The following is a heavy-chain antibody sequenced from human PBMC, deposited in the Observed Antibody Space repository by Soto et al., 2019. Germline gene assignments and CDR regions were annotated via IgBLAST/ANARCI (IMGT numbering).Heavy chain of an antibody. CDR2: IYYSGST. CDR1: GGSISSYY. V-gene: IGHV4-59*01. CDR3: ARVGWGSYRLGWFDP. J-gene: IGHJ5*02. Sequence: SETLSLTCTVSGGSISSYYWSWIRQPPGKGLEWIGYIYYSGSTSYNPSLKSRVTISVDTSKNQFSLKLSSVTAADTAVYYCARVGWGSYRLGWFDPWGQGTLVTSPQ. D-gene: IGHD3-16*02.